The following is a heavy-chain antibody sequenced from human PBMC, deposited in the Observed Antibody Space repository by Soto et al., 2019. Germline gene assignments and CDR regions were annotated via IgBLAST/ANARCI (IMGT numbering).Heavy chain of an antibody. CDR3: AKDVLRFLEWLLWGAFDI. CDR2: ISGSGGST. Sequence: QPGGSLRLSCAASGFTFSSYAMSWVRQAPGKGLEWVSAISGSGGSTYYADSVKGRFTISRDNSKNTLYLQMNSLRAEDTAVYYCAKDVLRFLEWLLWGAFDIWGQGTMVTVSS. D-gene: IGHD3-3*01. CDR1: GFTFSSYA. J-gene: IGHJ3*02. V-gene: IGHV3-23*01.